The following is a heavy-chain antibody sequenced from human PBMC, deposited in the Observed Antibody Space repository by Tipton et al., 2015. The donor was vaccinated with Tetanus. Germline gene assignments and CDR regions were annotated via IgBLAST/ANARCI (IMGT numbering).Heavy chain of an antibody. J-gene: IGHJ5*02. D-gene: IGHD3-3*01. V-gene: IGHV4-59*01. CDR3: ARERGYSASQFGWFEP. CDR2: ISSTGNT. CDR1: GEALTNYF. Sequence: GLVKPSETPSLNCSVSGEALTNYFWSWLRQPPGKGLEWIGKISSTGNTNYNPSLKGRVTISVDSSKNQFSLKLTSLAAADTAGYFCARERGYSASQFGWFEPWGQGSLVPVSA.